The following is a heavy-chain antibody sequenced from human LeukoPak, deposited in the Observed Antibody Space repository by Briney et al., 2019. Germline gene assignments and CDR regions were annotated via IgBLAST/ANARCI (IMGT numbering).Heavy chain of an antibody. CDR2: ITSSSNTI. Sequence: GGSLRLSCAASGFTFSSYSMNWVRQAPGKGLEWVSYITSSSNTIYYADSVKGRFTISRDNAKNSLYLQMNSLRAEDTAVYYCARDQTPYFWGQGTLVTVSS. V-gene: IGHV3-48*01. CDR3: ARDQTPYF. J-gene: IGHJ4*02. CDR1: GFTFSSYS.